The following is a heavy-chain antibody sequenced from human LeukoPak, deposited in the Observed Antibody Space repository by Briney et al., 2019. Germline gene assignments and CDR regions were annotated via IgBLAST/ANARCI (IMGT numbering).Heavy chain of an antibody. CDR3: ARDREGDYIWGSYRPDWFDP. D-gene: IGHD3-16*02. V-gene: IGHV3-21*01. J-gene: IGHJ5*02. CDR1: GFTFSSYT. Sequence: PGGSLRLSCAASGFTFSSYTMNWVRQAPGMGLEWVSSISSSSYIYYADSVKGRFTISRDNAKNSLYLQMNSLRAEDTAVYYCARDREGDYIWGSYRPDWFDPWGQGTLVTVSS. CDR2: ISSSSYI.